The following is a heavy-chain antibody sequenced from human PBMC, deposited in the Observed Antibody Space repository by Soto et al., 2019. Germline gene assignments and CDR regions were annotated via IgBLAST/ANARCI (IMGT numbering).Heavy chain of an antibody. V-gene: IGHV1-18*01. Sequence: ASVKVSCKASGYTFISYGISWVRQAPGQGLEWMGWISAYNGNTNYAQKLQGRVAMTTDTSTSTVYMELRSLRSDDTAMYYCATRVHGDYPGKYYYAMDVWGQGTTVTVSS. J-gene: IGHJ6*02. D-gene: IGHD2-21*01. CDR3: ATRVHGDYPGKYYYAMDV. CDR2: ISAYNGNT. CDR1: GYTFISYG.